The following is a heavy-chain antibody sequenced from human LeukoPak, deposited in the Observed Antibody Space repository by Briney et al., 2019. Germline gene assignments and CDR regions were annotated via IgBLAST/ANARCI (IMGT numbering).Heavy chain of an antibody. Sequence: GGSLRLSCAGSGFTFSNYAMTWVRQAPGKGLEWVSAISGSGGTTYYADSVKGRYTISRDNSKNTLFLRMNSLRAEDTAVYYCARDGGYWGQGTLVTVSS. V-gene: IGHV3-23*01. D-gene: IGHD3-10*01. CDR3: ARDGGY. CDR1: GFTFSNYA. CDR2: ISGSGGTT. J-gene: IGHJ4*02.